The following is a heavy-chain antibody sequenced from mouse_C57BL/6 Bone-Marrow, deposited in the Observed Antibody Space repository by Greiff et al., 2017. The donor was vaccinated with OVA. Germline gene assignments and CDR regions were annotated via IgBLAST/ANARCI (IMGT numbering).Heavy chain of an antibody. V-gene: IGHV1-76*01. Sequence: VQLQQSGAELVRPGASVKLSCKASGYTFTDYYINWVKQRPGQGLEWIARIYPGSGNTYYNEKFKGKATLTAEKSSSTAYMQLSSLTSEDSAVYFCARSFYYDYVAMDYWGQGTSVTVSS. CDR3: ARSFYYDYVAMDY. CDR1: GYTFTDYY. CDR2: IYPGSGNT. J-gene: IGHJ4*01. D-gene: IGHD2-1*01.